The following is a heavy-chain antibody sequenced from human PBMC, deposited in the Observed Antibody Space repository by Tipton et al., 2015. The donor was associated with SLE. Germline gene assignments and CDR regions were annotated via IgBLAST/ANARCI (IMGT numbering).Heavy chain of an antibody. CDR3: ARRPLFSNYFDY. Sequence: TLSLTCTVSGASINSRSDYWVWIRQPPGKGLEYIGSIYYRGTTYYNSSLEGRVTISVDTSKNHFSLKLSSMTAADTAVYYCARRPLFSNYFDYWGQGTLVTVSS. CDR1: GASINSRSDY. CDR2: IYYRGTT. J-gene: IGHJ4*02. V-gene: IGHV4-39*01.